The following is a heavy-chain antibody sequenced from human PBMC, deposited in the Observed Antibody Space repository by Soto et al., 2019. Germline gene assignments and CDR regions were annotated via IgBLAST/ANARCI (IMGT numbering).Heavy chain of an antibody. CDR1: GYTFTSYY. CDR3: VRALHYYGSGSYYLVG. D-gene: IGHD3-10*01. CDR2: INPSGGST. Sequence: ASVKVSCKASGYTFTSYYMHWVRQAPGQGLEWMGIINPSGGSTSYAQKFQGRVTMTRDTSTSTVYMELSSMRSEDTVVFFCVRALHYYGSGSYYLVGWGQGTLVTVSS. V-gene: IGHV1-46*03. J-gene: IGHJ4*02.